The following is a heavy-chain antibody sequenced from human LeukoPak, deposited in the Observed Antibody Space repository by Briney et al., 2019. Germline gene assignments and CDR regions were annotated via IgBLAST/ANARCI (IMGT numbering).Heavy chain of an antibody. CDR3: AGYGVATTWAQSFDI. J-gene: IGHJ3*02. V-gene: IGHV4-59*01. CDR1: DGSINNYY. D-gene: IGHD4-17*01. Sequence: SETLSLTCTVSDGSINNYYWNWIRQPPGKGLEWVGFAHYTETTNYNPYLQSRVTISIDTSKSQFSLRLSSVTAADTAVYFCAGYGVATTWAQSFDIWAKGQRSPSPQ. CDR2: AHYTETT.